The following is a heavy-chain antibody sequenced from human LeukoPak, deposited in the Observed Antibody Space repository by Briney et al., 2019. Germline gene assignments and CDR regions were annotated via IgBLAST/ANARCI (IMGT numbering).Heavy chain of an antibody. V-gene: IGHV4-39*01. D-gene: IGHD6-13*01. J-gene: IGHJ4*02. CDR1: GGSISSSSYY. CDR2: IYYSGST. CDR3: AGSSSSLYEVY. Sequence: WETLSLTCTVSGGSISSSSYYWGWIRQPPGKGLEWIGSIYYSGSTYYNPSLKSRVTISVDTSKNQFSLKLSSVTAADTAVYYCAGSSSSLYEVYWGQGTLVTVSS.